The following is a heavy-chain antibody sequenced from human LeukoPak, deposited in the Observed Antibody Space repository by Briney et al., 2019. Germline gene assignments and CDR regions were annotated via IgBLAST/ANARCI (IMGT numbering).Heavy chain of an antibody. CDR1: GFSLSTSAMC. D-gene: IGHD6-13*01. Sequence: SGPTLVNPTQPLTLTCTFSGFSLSTSAMCVTWIRQPPGKALECLARIDWDDDKYYSTSLKTRLTISKETSKNQVVLTMTNMDPVDTATYYCARIRGSSWYDAFDIWGQGTMVTVSS. V-gene: IGHV2-70*11. J-gene: IGHJ3*02. CDR3: ARIRGSSWYDAFDI. CDR2: IDWDDDK.